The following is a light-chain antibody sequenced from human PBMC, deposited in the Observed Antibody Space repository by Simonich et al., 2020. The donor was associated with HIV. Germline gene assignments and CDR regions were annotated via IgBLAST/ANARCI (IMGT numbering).Light chain of an antibody. CDR2: DVS. CDR3: NSHSSNSNVI. CDR1: SSDVGGYNY. Sequence: QSALTQPASVSGSPGQSITISCTGTSSDVGGYNYVSWYQRHPGNAPKLLLYDVSKRPSWVANRFSGSKSGNTASLPISGLLAEDEASYFCNSHSSNSNVIFGGGTRVTVL. J-gene: IGLJ2*01. V-gene: IGLV2-14*03.